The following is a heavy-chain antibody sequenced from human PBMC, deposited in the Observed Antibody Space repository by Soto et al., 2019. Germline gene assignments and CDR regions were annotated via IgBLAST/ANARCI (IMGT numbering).Heavy chain of an antibody. Sequence: ASVKVSCKASRYTFARYTMNWVRQAHRQRLEWRVWINPYNGNTKSSQKFQDRVIITRDTSASTAYMDLSSLRSEDTAVYYCARGIATGLLDPWGQGTLVTVS. CDR1: RYTFARYT. CDR3: ARGIATGLLDP. V-gene: IGHV1-3*01. CDR2: INPYNGNT. J-gene: IGHJ5*02. D-gene: IGHD2-15*01.